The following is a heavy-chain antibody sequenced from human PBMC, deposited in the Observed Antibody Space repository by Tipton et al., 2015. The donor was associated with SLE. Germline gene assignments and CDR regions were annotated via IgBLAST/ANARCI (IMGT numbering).Heavy chain of an antibody. D-gene: IGHD3-3*01. V-gene: IGHV4-34*01. CDR2: INHSGST. CDR1: GGSFSGYY. CDR3: ARGHRYDFWSGYPLFDY. Sequence: TLSLTCAVYGGSFSGYYWSWIRQPPGKGLEWIGEINHSGSTNYNPSLKSRVTISVDTSQNQFSLKLSSVTAADTAVYYCARGHRYDFWSGYPLFDYWGQGTLVTVSS. J-gene: IGHJ4*02.